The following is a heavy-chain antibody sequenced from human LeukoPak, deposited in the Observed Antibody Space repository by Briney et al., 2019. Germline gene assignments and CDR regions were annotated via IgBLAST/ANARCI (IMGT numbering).Heavy chain of an antibody. J-gene: IGHJ3*02. CDR1: GFMFSNYW. D-gene: IGHD3-10*01. CDR2: INQDGGVK. Sequence: GGSLRLSCAASGFMFSNYWMNWVRQAPGKGLELVGNINQDGGVKYYVDSVKGRFTIARDNAKNSLYLQMNSLIAECTARYYCARDLCASGSQYIWGQGTKVTVSS. CDR3: ARDLCASGSQYI. V-gene: IGHV3-7*03.